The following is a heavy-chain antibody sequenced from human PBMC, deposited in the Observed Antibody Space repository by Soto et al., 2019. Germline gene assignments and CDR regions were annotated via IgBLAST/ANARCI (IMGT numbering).Heavy chain of an antibody. V-gene: IGHV3-23*01. CDR3: AKDYCSSTSCYTDY. CDR1: GFTFSSYA. J-gene: IGHJ4*02. CDR2: ISGSGGST. Sequence: GGSLRLSCAASGFTFSSYAMSWVRQAPGKGLECVSAISGSGGSTYYADSVKGRFTISRDNSKNTLYLQMNSLRAEDTAVYYCAKDYCSSTSCYTDYWGQGTLVTSPQ. D-gene: IGHD2-2*02.